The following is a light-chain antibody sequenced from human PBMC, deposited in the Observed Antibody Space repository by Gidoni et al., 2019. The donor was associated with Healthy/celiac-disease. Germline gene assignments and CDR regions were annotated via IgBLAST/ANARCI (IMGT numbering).Light chain of an antibody. V-gene: IGKV3-15*01. CDR1: QSVSSN. J-gene: IGKJ3*01. CDR2: GAS. CDR3: QQYNNWPPIT. Sequence: EIVITQSQATLSVSPGERATLSCRASQSVSSNLAWYQQKPGQDPRLLLYGASTRATGIPARFSGSGSGTEFTLIISSLQSEDFAVYYCQQYNNWPPITFGPGTKVDIK.